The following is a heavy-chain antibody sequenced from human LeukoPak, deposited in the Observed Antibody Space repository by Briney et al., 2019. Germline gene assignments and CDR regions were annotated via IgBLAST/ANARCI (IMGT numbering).Heavy chain of an antibody. Sequence: SVKVSCKASGGTFSSYAISWVRQAPGQGLEWMGGIIPIFGTANYAQKFQGRVTITTDESTSTAYMELSSLRSEDTAVYYCAGYYYDSSGYFVFDYWGQGTLVTASS. J-gene: IGHJ4*02. CDR1: GGTFSSYA. V-gene: IGHV1-69*05. D-gene: IGHD3-22*01. CDR3: AGYYYDSSGYFVFDY. CDR2: IIPIFGTA.